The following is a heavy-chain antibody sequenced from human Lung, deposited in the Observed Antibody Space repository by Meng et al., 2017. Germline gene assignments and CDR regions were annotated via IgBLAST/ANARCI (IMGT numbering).Heavy chain of an antibody. J-gene: IGHJ1*01. CDR1: GFTFTDHW. CDR3: TNDRLNH. Sequence: ELQWLESRGCLVPPGVPLILACAASGFTFTDHWMHWVRQGPGKGLVWVSRINRDGTKPTYADSVKGRFTISRDNAKNTLYLQMNNLRAEDTAFYYCTNDRLNHWGQGALVTVSS. V-gene: IGHV3-74*01. D-gene: IGHD1-1*01. CDR2: INRDGTKP.